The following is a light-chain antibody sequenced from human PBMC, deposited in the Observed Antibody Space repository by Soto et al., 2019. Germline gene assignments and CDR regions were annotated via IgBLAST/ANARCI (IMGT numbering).Light chain of an antibody. J-gene: IGLJ2*01. CDR3: SSYTSSSTLV. V-gene: IGLV2-14*03. Sequence: QSVLTQPASVSGSPGQSITISCTGTSSDAGGYNSVSWYQHHPGKAPKLMIYDVSNRPSGVSNRFSGSKSGNTASLTISGLQAEDEADYYCSSYTSSSTLVFGGGTKVTVL. CDR2: DVS. CDR1: SSDAGGYNS.